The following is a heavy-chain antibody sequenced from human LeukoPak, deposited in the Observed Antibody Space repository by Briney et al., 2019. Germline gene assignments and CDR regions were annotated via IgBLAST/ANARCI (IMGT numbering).Heavy chain of an antibody. J-gene: IGHJ4*02. CDR3: VRLGAYADGSALYINY. V-gene: IGHV5-51*01. Sequence: GESLKISCKGSGYTFTINWIGWVRQMPGKGLEWMGILNPVDSDTRYRPSFQGQVTISADKSINTAYLQWSSLKASDTAMYYCVRLGAYADGSALYINYWGQGTLVTVSS. D-gene: IGHD5-24*01. CDR1: GYTFTINW. CDR2: LNPVDSDT.